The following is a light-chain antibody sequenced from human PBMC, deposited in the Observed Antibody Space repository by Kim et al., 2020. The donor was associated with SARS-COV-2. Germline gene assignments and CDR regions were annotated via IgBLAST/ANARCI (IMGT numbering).Light chain of an antibody. V-gene: IGKV3-11*01. CDR1: QSVSSY. CDR2: DAS. Sequence: SPGEEATRSCRASQSVSSYLAWYQQNPGHAPRLLIYDASNRATGIPARFSGSGSGTDFTLTISSLEPEDFAVYYCQQRSNWPPKYTFGQGTKLEI. J-gene: IGKJ2*01. CDR3: QQRSNWPPKYT.